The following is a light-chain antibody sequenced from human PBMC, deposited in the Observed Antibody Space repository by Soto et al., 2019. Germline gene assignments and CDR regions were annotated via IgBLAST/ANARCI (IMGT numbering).Light chain of an antibody. J-gene: IGKJ4*01. Sequence: DIQMTQSPSSLSASVGDRVTITCRASQHISSHLNWYQKKSGEAPKLLIYAASTSQGGVPSRFSGSGSGTEFTLTISSLQPEDFATYHCQQSYATPLTFGGGSTIDIK. CDR3: QQSYATPLT. V-gene: IGKV1-39*01. CDR2: AAS. CDR1: QHISSH.